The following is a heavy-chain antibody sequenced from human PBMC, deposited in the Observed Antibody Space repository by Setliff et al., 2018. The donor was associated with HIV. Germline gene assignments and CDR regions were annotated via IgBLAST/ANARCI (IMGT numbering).Heavy chain of an antibody. CDR3: ATKVYCTNGVCLDAFDI. V-gene: IGHV1-8*02. Sequence: ASVKVSCKASGYTFTSYDINWVRQAAGQGLEWMGWMNPNSGNTGCAQKFQGRVTMTRDTSVSTAYMELSRLRSDDTAFYYCATKVYCTNGVCLDAFDIWGQGTKVTVSS. CDR2: MNPNSGNT. CDR1: GYTFTSYD. J-gene: IGHJ3*02. D-gene: IGHD2-8*01.